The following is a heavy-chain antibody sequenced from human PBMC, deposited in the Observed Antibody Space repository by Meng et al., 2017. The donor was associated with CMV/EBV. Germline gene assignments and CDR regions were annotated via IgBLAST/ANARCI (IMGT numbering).Heavy chain of an antibody. Sequence: ASVKVSCEASGYTFTGYYMHWVRQAPGQGLEWMGWINPNSGGTNYAQKFQGRVTMTRDTSISTAYMELSRLRSDDTAVYYCARDQSSTSYYYYGMDVWGQGTTVTVSS. CDR1: GYTFTGYY. CDR3: ARDQSSTSYYYYGMDV. CDR2: INPNSGGT. D-gene: IGHD2-2*01. V-gene: IGHV1-2*02. J-gene: IGHJ6*02.